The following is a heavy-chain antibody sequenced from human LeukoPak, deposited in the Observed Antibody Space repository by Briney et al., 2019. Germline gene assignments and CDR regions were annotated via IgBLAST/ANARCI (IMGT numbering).Heavy chain of an antibody. CDR2: INHSGST. Sequence: PSETLSLTCAVYGGSFSGYYWSWIRQPPGKGLEWIGEINHSGSTNYNPSLKSRVTISVDTSKNQFSLKLSSVTAADTAVYYCARSGRQYGSGSYYLVYWGQGTLVTVSS. D-gene: IGHD3-10*01. CDR3: ARSGRQYGSGSYYLVY. V-gene: IGHV4-34*01. CDR1: GGSFSGYY. J-gene: IGHJ4*02.